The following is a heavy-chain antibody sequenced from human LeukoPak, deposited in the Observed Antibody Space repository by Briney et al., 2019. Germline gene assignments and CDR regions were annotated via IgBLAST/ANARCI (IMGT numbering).Heavy chain of an antibody. CDR2: ISSSSSTI. D-gene: IGHD5-18*01. V-gene: IGHV3-48*04. J-gene: IGHJ4*02. Sequence: GGSLRLSCAASGFTFSSYSMNWVRQAPGKGLEWVSYISSSSSTIYYADSVKGRFTISRDNAKNSLYLQMNSLRAEDTAVYYCATGHLWSITLLDYWGQGTLVTVSS. CDR3: ATGHLWSITLLDY. CDR1: GFTFSSYS.